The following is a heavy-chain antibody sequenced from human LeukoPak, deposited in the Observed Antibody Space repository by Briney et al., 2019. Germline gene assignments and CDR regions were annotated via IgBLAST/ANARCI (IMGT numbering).Heavy chain of an antibody. J-gene: IGHJ6*03. V-gene: IGHV1-69*06. CDR3: AKAGIQLWEGDSFYYYLDV. CDR1: GGTFSGHG. D-gene: IGHD5-18*01. Sequence: ASVKVSCKASGGTFSGHGISWVRQAPGQGLEWMGGIIPLSGPANYAPKFQGTVTITADKSTGTAYLELNSLRSEDTAVYYCAKAGIQLWEGDSFYYYLDVWGKGTTVTVSS. CDR2: IIPLSGPA.